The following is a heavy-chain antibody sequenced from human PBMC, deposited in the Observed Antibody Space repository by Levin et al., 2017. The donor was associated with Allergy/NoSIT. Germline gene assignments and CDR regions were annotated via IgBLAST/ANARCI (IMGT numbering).Heavy chain of an antibody. J-gene: IGHJ5*02. V-gene: IGHV1-69*13. D-gene: IGHD5-24*01. CDR1: GGTFSSYA. CDR2: IIPIFGTA. Sequence: SVKVSCKASGGTFSSYAISWVRQAPGQGLEWMGGIIPIFGTANYAQKFQGRVTITADESTSTAYMELSSLRSEDTAVYYCARVLKMEVWFDPWGQGTLVTVSS. CDR3: ARVLKMEVWFDP.